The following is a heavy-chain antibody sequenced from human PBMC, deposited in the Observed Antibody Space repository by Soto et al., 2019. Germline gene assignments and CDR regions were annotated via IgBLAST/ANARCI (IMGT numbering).Heavy chain of an antibody. CDR1: GGSFSGYY. CDR2: INHSGST. CDR3: ASSIPSMTTVTREPKDDAFDI. J-gene: IGHJ3*02. Sequence: SETLSLTCAVYGGSFSGYYWSWIRQPPGKGLEWIGEINHSGSTNYNPSLKSRVTISVDTSKNQFSLKLSSVTAADTAVYYCASSIPSMTTVTREPKDDAFDIWGQGTMVTVSS. V-gene: IGHV4-34*01. D-gene: IGHD4-17*01.